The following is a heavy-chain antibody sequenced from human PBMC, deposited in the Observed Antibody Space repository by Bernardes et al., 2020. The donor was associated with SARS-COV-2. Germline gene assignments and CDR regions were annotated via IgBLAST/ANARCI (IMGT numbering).Heavy chain of an antibody. CDR3: ARDRRDYYDSSGFYSGPTHDAFDI. D-gene: IGHD3-22*01. J-gene: IGHJ3*02. Sequence: ASMKVSCKASGYTFTSYGIRWVRQAPGQGLEWMGWISAYNGNTNYAQKLQGRVTMTTDTSTSTAYMELRSLRSDDTAVYYCARDRRDYYDSSGFYSGPTHDAFDIWGQGTMVTVSS. CDR1: GYTFTSYG. CDR2: ISAYNGNT. V-gene: IGHV1-18*01.